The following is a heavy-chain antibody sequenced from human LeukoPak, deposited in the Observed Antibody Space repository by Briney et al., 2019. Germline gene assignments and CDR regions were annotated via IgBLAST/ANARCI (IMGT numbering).Heavy chain of an antibody. D-gene: IGHD3-3*01. J-gene: IGHJ2*01. Sequence: TLSLTCTVSDGSISSGGYYWSWIRQPPGKGLEWIGYIYHSGSTYYNPSFKSRVTISVDRSKNQFSLKLSSVTAADTAVYYCARVPLESGYSCWYFDLWGRGTLVTVSS. CDR1: DGSISSGGYY. CDR3: ARVPLESGYSCWYFDL. CDR2: IYHSGST. V-gene: IGHV4-30-2*01.